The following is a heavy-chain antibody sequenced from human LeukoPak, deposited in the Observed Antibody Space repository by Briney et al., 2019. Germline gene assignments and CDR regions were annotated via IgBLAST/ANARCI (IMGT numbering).Heavy chain of an antibody. D-gene: IGHD2-15*01. Sequence: GGSLRLSCAASGFTFSDAWMSWVRQAPGKGLEWVGRIKNKNTGETTDYAAPVKGRFTISRDDSKNTLYLQMNSLKSEDTAVYYCTRAIGGGRDPDFDYWGQGALVTVSS. CDR2: IKNKNTGETT. V-gene: IGHV3-15*01. CDR1: GFTFSDAW. J-gene: IGHJ4*02. CDR3: TRAIGGGRDPDFDY.